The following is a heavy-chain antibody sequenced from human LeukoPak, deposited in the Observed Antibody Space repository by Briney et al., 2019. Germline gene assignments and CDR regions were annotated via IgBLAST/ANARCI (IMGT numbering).Heavy chain of an antibody. J-gene: IGHJ6*02. CDR2: INPNSGGT. D-gene: IGHD2-21*01. V-gene: IGHV1-2*02. CDR3: ASLVARQIAYGMEV. Sequence: GSVTVSCKASGYTFTGYYMHWVRQAPGQGLEWVGWINPNSGGTKYAQKFQERVTMTRDKAISTAYMELSSLRSDDTAVYYCASLVARQIAYGMEVWGQGTTVTVSS. CDR1: GYTFTGYY.